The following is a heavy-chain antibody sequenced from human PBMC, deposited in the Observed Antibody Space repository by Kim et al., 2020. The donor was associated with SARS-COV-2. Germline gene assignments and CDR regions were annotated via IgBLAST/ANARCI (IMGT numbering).Heavy chain of an antibody. Sequence: GGSLRLSCAASGFTFSSYGMHWVRQAPGKGLEWVAVIWFDGSNKYYADSGKGRFTISRDNSKNTLYLQMNSLRAEDTAVYYCARDHSSSHDAFDVWGQGTMAPVSS. CDR2: IWFDGSNK. V-gene: IGHV3-33*01. CDR3: ARDHSSSHDAFDV. D-gene: IGHD6-13*01. J-gene: IGHJ3*01. CDR1: GFTFSSYG.